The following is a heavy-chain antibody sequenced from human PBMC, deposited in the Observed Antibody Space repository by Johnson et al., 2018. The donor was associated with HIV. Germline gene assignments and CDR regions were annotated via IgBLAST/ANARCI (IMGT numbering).Heavy chain of an antibody. CDR1: GFTFSSYG. D-gene: IGHD1-26*01. V-gene: IGHV3-33*06. CDR3: AKVASGSYYGDAFDI. J-gene: IGHJ3*02. CDR2: IWYDGSNK. Sequence: QVQLVESGGGVVQPGRSLRLSCAASGFTFSSYGMHWVRQAPGKGLEWVAVIWYDGSNKYYADSVKGRFTISRDNSKNTLYLQMNSLRAGDTAVYYCAKVASGSYYGDAFDIWGQGTMVTVSS.